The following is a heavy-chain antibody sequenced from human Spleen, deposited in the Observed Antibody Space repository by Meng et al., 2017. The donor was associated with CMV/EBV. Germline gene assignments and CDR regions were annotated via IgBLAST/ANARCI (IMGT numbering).Heavy chain of an antibody. CDR1: GGSISSSSYI. CDR3: ARDGVRWRYFTWFDP. CDR2: IYYSGST. D-gene: IGHD2-21*01. J-gene: IGHJ5*02. Sequence: QPQLLESGPEEVEPAKTLPLACTVPGGSISSSSYIWGWIRQPPGKGLEWIGSIYYSGSTYYNPSLKSRVTISVDTSKNQFSLKLSSVTAADTAVYYCARDGVRWRYFTWFDPWGQGTLVTVSS. V-gene: IGHV4-39*07.